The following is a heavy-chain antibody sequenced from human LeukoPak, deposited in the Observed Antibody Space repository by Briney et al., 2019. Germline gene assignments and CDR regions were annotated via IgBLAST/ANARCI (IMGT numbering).Heavy chain of an antibody. CDR2: ISAYSGNT. D-gene: IGHD2-15*01. CDR1: GYTFSDYS. CDR3: ARGGRLGYCSGGSCYYLYYYYGMDV. J-gene: IGHJ6*02. Sequence: ASVKVSCKASGYTFSDYSISWVRQAPGQGPEWMGWISAYSGNTNYVQKLQGRVTMTTDTSTSTAYMELSSLRSEGTAVYYCARGGRLGYCSGGSCYYLYYYYGMDVWGQGTTVTVSS. V-gene: IGHV1-18*01.